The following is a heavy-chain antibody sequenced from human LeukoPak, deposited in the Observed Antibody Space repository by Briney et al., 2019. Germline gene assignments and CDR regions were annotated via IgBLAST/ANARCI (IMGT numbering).Heavy chain of an antibody. D-gene: IGHD1-26*01. Sequence: PSETLSLTCTVSGGSISSYYWSWIRQPPGKGLEWIGEINHSGSTNYNPSLKSRVTISVDTSKNQFSLKLSSVTAADTAVYYCARDRIVGATLGAFDIWGQGTMVTVFS. CDR1: GGSISSYY. CDR3: ARDRIVGATLGAFDI. CDR2: INHSGST. V-gene: IGHV4-59*01. J-gene: IGHJ3*02.